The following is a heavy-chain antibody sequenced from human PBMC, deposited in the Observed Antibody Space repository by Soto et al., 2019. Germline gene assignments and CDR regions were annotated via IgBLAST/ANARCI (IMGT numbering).Heavy chain of an antibody. V-gene: IGHV3-23*01. J-gene: IGHJ6*03. CDR1: GFTFSSYA. Sequence: EVQLLESGGGLVQPGGSLRLSCAASGFTFSSYAMSWVRQAPGKGLEWVSAISGSGGSTYYADSVKGRFTISRDNSKNTLYLQMNSLRAEDTAVYYCAKIGSPILAYYYYMDVWGKGITVTVSS. D-gene: IGHD3-3*01. CDR2: ISGSGGST. CDR3: AKIGSPILAYYYYMDV.